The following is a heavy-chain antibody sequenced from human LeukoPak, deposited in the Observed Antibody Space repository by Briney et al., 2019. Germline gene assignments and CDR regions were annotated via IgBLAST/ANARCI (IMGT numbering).Heavy chain of an antibody. CDR1: GYTFTSYY. CDR3: ARDEHYDEPTPIDY. Sequence: ASVKVSCKSSGYTFTSYYMHWVRQAPGQGLEWMGIVNPSGGSTRYAQKFQGRVTMTRDTSISTAYMELSRLRSDDTAVYYCARDEHYDEPTPIDYWGQGTLVTVSS. J-gene: IGHJ4*02. V-gene: IGHV1-46*01. CDR2: VNPSGGST. D-gene: IGHD3-22*01.